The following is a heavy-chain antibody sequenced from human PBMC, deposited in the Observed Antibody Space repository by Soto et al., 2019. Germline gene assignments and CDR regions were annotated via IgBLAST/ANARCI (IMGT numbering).Heavy chain of an antibody. Sequence: GGSLRLSCVASGFPFNTYGMHWVRQAPGKGLEWVAFVSYDGSVKYFVDSVKGRFTISRDNSKNTLYLAMDSLRAEDTAVYYCAKDFKYLAKFFDYWGHGTLVTVS. V-gene: IGHV3-30*18. J-gene: IGHJ4*01. CDR2: VSYDGSVK. CDR1: GFPFNTYG. D-gene: IGHD2-2*01. CDR3: AKDFKYLAKFFDY.